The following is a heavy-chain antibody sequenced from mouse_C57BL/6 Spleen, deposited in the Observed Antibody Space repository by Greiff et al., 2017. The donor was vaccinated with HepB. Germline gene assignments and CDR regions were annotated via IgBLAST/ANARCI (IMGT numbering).Heavy chain of an antibody. V-gene: IGHV1-55*01. J-gene: IGHJ3*01. D-gene: IGHD6-1*01. CDR1: GYTFTSYW. CDR2: IYPGSGST. CDR3: AAGGKGRPAFAY. Sequence: QVQLKQPGAELVKPGASVKMSCKASGYTFTSYWITWVKQRPGQGLEWIGDIYPGSGSTNYNEKFKSKATLTVDTSSSTAYMQLSSLTSEDSAVYYCAAGGKGRPAFAYWGQGTLVTVSA.